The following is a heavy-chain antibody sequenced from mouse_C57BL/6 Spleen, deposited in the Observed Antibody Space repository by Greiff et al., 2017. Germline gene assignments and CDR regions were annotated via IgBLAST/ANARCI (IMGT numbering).Heavy chain of an antibody. J-gene: IGHJ4*01. CDR1: GFTFSDYG. Sequence: EVMLVESGGGLVKPGGSLKLSCAASGFTFSDYGMHWVRQAPEKGLEWVAYISRGSSTIYYADTVKGRFTISRDNAKNTLFLHMTSLRSEDTALYYCARPDDCYAMDYWGQGTSVTVSS. V-gene: IGHV5-17*01. CDR2: ISRGSSTI. CDR3: ARPDDCYAMDY.